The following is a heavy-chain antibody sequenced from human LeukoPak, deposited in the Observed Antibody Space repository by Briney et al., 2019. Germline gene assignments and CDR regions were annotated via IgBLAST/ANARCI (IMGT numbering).Heavy chain of an antibody. CDR3: AKGPRITIFCLVIITWFDP. V-gene: IGHV3-23*01. J-gene: IGHJ5*02. CDR1: GVTFSSIA. CDR2: FSGGGGTT. Sequence: GGSLRLSCAASGVTFSSIAMNGVREAPGKGPQWVSLFSGGGGTTYCVDSVRGRFTISRDNSKNTLYLQMNNLRAEDTAVYYCAKGPRITIFCLVIITWFDPWGQGTLVTVSS. D-gene: IGHD3-9*01.